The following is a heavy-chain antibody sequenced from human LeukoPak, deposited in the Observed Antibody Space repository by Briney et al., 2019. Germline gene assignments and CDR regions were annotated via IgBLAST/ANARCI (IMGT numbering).Heavy chain of an antibody. D-gene: IGHD2-2*01. J-gene: IGHJ1*01. Sequence: LAGGSLRLSCAASGFTFDDYAMHWVRQAPGKGLEWVSGISWNSGSIGYADSVKGRFTISRDNAKNSPYLQMNSLRAEDTALYYCAKGLYCSSTSCYVDAEYFQHWGQGTLVTVSS. CDR3: AKGLYCSSTSCYVDAEYFQH. V-gene: IGHV3-9*01. CDR1: GFTFDDYA. CDR2: ISWNSGSI.